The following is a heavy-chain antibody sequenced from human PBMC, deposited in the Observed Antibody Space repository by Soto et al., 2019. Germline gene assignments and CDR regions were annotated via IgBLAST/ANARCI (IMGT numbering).Heavy chain of an antibody. CDR3: ASPRAWGVATIAFDD. CDR1: GFTFSSYS. CDR2: ISSSSSTI. V-gene: IGHV3-48*01. J-gene: IGHJ4*02. D-gene: IGHD5-12*01. Sequence: PGGSLRLSCAASGFTFSSYSMNWVRQAPGKGLEWVSYISSSSSTIYYADSVKGRFTISRDNAKNSLYLQMNSLRAEDTAVYYCASPRAWGVATIAFDDWGQGPLGTVSS.